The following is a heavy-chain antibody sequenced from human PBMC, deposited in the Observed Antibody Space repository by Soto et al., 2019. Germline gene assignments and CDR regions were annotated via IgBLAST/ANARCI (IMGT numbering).Heavy chain of an antibody. V-gene: IGHV3-30*03. J-gene: IGHJ4*02. CDR2: ISYDGSNK. D-gene: IGHD1-26*01. CDR1: GFTFSSYG. Sequence: GGSLRLSCAASGFTFSSYGMHWVRQAPGKGLEWVAVISYDGSNKYYADSVKGRFTISRDNSKNTLYLQMNSLRAEDTAVYYCATSGSYLQSDYWGQGTLVTVSS. CDR3: ATSGSYLQSDY.